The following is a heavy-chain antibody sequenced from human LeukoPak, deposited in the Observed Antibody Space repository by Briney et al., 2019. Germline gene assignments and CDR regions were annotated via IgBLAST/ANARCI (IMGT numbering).Heavy chain of an antibody. J-gene: IGHJ4*02. Sequence: GGSLRLSCAASGFPFSSYSMNWVRQAPGKGLEWVSYITSSSSTMYYADAVKGRFAISRGNAKNSLYLQMNRLRAEDTAVYYCARKSGSSGYPFDYWGQGTLVTVSS. V-gene: IGHV3-48*01. D-gene: IGHD3-22*01. CDR1: GFPFSSYS. CDR2: ITSSSSTM. CDR3: ARKSGSSGYPFDY.